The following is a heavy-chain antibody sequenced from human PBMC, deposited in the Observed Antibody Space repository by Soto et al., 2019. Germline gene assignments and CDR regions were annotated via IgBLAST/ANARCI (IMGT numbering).Heavy chain of an antibody. Sequence: PGGSLRLSCAASGFTFSSYAMHWVRQAPGKGLEYVSAISSNGGSTYYANSVKGRFTISRDNSKNTLYLQMGSLRAEDMAVYYCARDLMDWGPYYYMDVWGKGTTVTVSS. J-gene: IGHJ6*03. D-gene: IGHD3-16*01. CDR2: ISSNGGST. V-gene: IGHV3-64*01. CDR3: ARDLMDWGPYYYMDV. CDR1: GFTFSSYA.